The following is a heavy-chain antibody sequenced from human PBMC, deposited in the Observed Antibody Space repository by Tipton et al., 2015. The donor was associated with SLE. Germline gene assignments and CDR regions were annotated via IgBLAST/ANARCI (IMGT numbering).Heavy chain of an antibody. CDR1: GGSFSGYY. D-gene: IGHD3-3*01. CDR3: ARAARTETIFRNRYFDY. CDR2: INHSGST. J-gene: IGHJ4*02. Sequence: TLSLTCAVYGGSFSGYYWSWIRQPPGKGLEWIGEINHSGSTNYTPSLKTLVTISVDSSKNQFSLKLSSVTAADTAVYYCARAARTETIFRNRYFDYWGPGSLVTVSS. V-gene: IGHV4-34*01.